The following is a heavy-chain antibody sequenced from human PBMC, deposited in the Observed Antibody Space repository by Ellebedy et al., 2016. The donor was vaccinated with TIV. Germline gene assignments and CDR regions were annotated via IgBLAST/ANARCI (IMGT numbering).Heavy chain of an antibody. V-gene: IGHV3-30*02. J-gene: IGHJ5*02. CDR3: AKVLFAFGEFESPFDP. CDR2: LRYDGSDK. D-gene: IGHD3-10*01. Sequence: GESLKISCAASGFTFNSYGMHWVRQAPGKGLEWVTFLRYDGSDKYYADSVKGRFTISRDNSKNTLNLQMNSLRLEDTAVYYCAKVLFAFGEFESPFDPWGQGTLVIVSS. CDR1: GFTFNSYG.